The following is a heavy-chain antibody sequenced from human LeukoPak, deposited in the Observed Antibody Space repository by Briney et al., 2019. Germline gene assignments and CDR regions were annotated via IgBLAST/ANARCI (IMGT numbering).Heavy chain of an antibody. Sequence: ASVKVSCKASGYTFTSYGISWVRQAPGQGLEWMGWISAYNGNTNYAQKLQGRVTMTTDTSTSTAYMELRSLRSDDTAVYYCARDKFEYRSADDAFDIWGQGTMVTVSS. CDR3: ARDKFEYRSADDAFDI. CDR2: ISAYNGNT. J-gene: IGHJ3*02. V-gene: IGHV1-18*01. CDR1: GYTFTSYG. D-gene: IGHD2-2*01.